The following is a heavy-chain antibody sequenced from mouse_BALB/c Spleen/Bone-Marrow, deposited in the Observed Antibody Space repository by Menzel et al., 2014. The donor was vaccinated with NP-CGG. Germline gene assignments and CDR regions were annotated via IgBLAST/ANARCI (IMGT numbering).Heavy chain of an antibody. CDR2: INPGNGGT. V-gene: IGHV1S120*01. CDR1: GYTFTNYY. J-gene: IGHJ4*01. Sequence: VKLQQSGAELVKPGASVTLSCKATGYTFTNYYMYWVKQTPGQGLEWIGAINPGNGGTDFNEKFKSKATLTVDKSSSIAYLQSSSSTFYYSAGYDGSSWGGVAFDYWGQGTSLTVSS. CDR3: SSWGGVAFDY. D-gene: IGHD1-1*01.